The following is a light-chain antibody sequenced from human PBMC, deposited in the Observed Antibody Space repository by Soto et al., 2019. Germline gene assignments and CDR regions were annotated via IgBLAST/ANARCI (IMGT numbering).Light chain of an antibody. CDR3: QQYGSSPLT. V-gene: IGKV3-20*01. Sequence: EIVLTQSPGTLSLSPGERATLSCRASQSVSSSYLAWYQQKPGQAPRLLIYGASNRATDIPDRFSGSGSGTDFTLTISRLEPEDFALYYCQQYGSSPLTFGPGTKVDIK. J-gene: IGKJ3*01. CDR2: GAS. CDR1: QSVSSSY.